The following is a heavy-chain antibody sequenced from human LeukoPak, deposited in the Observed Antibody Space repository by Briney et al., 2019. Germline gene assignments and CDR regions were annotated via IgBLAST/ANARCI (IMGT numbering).Heavy chain of an antibody. CDR3: ARDYGSGSYYHDY. Sequence: ASVKVSCKASGYTFTGYYMHWVRQAPGQGLEWMGWINPNSSGTNYAQKFQGRVTMTRDTSISTAYMELSRLRSDDTAVYYCARDYGSGSYYHDYWGQGTLVTVSS. V-gene: IGHV1-2*02. CDR1: GYTFTGYY. D-gene: IGHD3-10*01. J-gene: IGHJ4*02. CDR2: INPNSSGT.